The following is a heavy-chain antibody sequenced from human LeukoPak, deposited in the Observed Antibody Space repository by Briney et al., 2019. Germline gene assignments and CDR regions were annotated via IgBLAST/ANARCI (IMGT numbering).Heavy chain of an antibody. CDR1: GGSITTNSYY. D-gene: IGHD3-22*01. J-gene: IGHJ4*02. CDR3: ARVLGGYYDSGGFDY. CDR2: IYHRGTT. Sequence: SETLSLTCTVSGGSITTNSYYWAWIRQPPGKGLEWIGNIYHRGTTYYSPSLRSRLTISVDTSRNQFSLNLSSVTAADTAVYFCARVLGGYYDSGGFDYWGQGALVTVSS. V-gene: IGHV4-39*01.